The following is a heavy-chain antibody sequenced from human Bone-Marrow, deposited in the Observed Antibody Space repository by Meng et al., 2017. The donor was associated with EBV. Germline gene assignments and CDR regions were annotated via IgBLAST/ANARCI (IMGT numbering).Heavy chain of an antibody. V-gene: IGHV1-18*01. CDR3: ARDLGYTSSCHDY. J-gene: IGHJ4*02. CDR2: ISADKGNR. Sequence: QVKLGHSGVEVKKPGASVKVSCKTSGYTFTSYAISWVRQAPGQGLEWMGWISADKGNRNYAQKFQDRVTLTTDTSTRTAYMELRSLRSDDTAVYFCARDLGYTSSCHDYWGQGTLVTVSS. D-gene: IGHD6-13*01. CDR1: GYTFTSYA.